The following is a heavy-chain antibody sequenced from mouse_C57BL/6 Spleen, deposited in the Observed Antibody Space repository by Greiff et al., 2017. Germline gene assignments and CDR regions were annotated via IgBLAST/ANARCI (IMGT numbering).Heavy chain of an antibody. J-gene: IGHJ2*01. CDR1: GYAFSSSW. CDR3: ARSPEEGY. V-gene: IGHV1-82*01. Sequence: QVQLQQSGPELVKPGASVKISCKASGYAFSSSWMHWVKQRPGRGLEWIGRIYPGDGDTKYNGKFKGKATLTADKSSSTAYMQLSSLTSEDSTVYFCARSPEEGYWGQGTTLTVSS. CDR2: IYPGDGDT.